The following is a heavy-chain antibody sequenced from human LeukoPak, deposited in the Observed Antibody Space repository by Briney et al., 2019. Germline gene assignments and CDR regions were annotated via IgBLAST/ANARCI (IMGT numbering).Heavy chain of an antibody. CDR3: AKHGAGIAAAGSPLSYYYYMDV. CDR2: ISGSGGST. V-gene: IGHV3-23*01. J-gene: IGHJ6*03. D-gene: IGHD6-13*01. Sequence: GGSLRLSCAASGFTFSSYWMSWVRQAPGKGLEWVSAISGSGGSTYYADSVKGRFTISRDNSKNTLYLQMNSLRAEDTAVYYCAKHGAGIAAAGSPLSYYYYMDVWGKGTTVTVSS. CDR1: GFTFSSYW.